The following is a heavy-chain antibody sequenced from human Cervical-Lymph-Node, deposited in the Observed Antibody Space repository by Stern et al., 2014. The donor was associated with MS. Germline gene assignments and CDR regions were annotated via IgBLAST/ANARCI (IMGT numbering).Heavy chain of an antibody. D-gene: IGHD1-26*01. V-gene: IGHV3-33*01. CDR2: MWSDGSDE. J-gene: IGHJ3*01. CDR1: GFPFSLYG. CDR3: ARPSVVGPHALDL. Sequence: VQLEESGGGVVQPGKALRLSCSASGFPFSLYGMHWVRQAPGKGMEWLAVMWSDGSDEHYGDSVTGRLPICRGKSTNIGDLELNSLRVEDTAVYYCARPSVVGPHALDLWGQGTMVTVSS.